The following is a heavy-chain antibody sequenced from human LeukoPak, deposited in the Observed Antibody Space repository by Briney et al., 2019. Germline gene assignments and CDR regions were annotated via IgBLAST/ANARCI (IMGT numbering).Heavy chain of an antibody. CDR2: INSDGSST. CDR3: ARERIVVVPAAISGVYNWFDP. D-gene: IGHD2-2*01. Sequence: GGSLRLSCAASGFTFSSYWMHWVRQAPGKGLVWVSRINSDGSSTSYADSVKGRFTISRDNAKNTLYLQMNSLRAEDTAVYYCARERIVVVPAAISGVYNWFDPWGQGTLVIVSS. V-gene: IGHV3-74*01. J-gene: IGHJ5*02. CDR1: GFTFSSYW.